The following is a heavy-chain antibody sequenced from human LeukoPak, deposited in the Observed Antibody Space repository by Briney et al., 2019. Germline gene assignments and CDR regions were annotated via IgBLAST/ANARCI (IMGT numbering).Heavy chain of an antibody. Sequence: GGSLRLSCAASGFTFSSYAMSWVRQAPGKGLEWVSAIGGSSGGTYYADSEKGRFTISRDNSKNTLYLQMNSLRAEDTAVYYCAKGLICSSTSCSSGRYFDLWGRGTLVTVSS. V-gene: IGHV3-23*01. J-gene: IGHJ2*01. CDR1: GFTFSSYA. CDR2: IGGSSGGT. CDR3: AKGLICSSTSCSSGRYFDL. D-gene: IGHD2-2*01.